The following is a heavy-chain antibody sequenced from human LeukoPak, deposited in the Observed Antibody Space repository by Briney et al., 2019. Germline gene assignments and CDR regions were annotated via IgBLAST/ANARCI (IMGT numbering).Heavy chain of an antibody. CDR1: GFTFSTYA. Sequence: GGSLRLSCVASGFTFSTYAMHWVRQAPGKGLEWVSAISGSGGSTYYADSVKGRFTISRDNSKNTLYLQMNSLRAEDTAVYYCAKDDKQWLPLDYWGQGTLVTVSS. CDR2: ISGSGGST. D-gene: IGHD6-19*01. V-gene: IGHV3-23*01. J-gene: IGHJ4*02. CDR3: AKDDKQWLPLDY.